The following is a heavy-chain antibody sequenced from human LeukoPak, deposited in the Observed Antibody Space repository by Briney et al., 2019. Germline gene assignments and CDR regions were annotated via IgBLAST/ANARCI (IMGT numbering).Heavy chain of an antibody. V-gene: IGHV1-18*01. CDR3: ARDLITMIVGDY. D-gene: IGHD3-22*01. CDR2: ISAYNGNT. CDR1: GYTFTSYG. J-gene: IGHJ4*02. Sequence: ASVKVSCKASGYTFTSYGISWVRQAPGQGLEWMGWISAYNGNTNHAQKLQGRVTMTTDTSTSTAYMELRSLRSDDTAVYYCARDLITMIVGDYWGQGTLVTVSS.